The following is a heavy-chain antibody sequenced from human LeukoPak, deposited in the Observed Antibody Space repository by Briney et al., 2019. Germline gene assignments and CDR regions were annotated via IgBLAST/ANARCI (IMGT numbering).Heavy chain of an antibody. V-gene: IGHV3-73*01. CDR2: IKSKGNSHAT. Sequence: GGSLKLSCEASGFTFSCSAMHWVRQASGKGLEWLGHIKSKGNSHATAYAASLKGRFTISRDDSKNTAYLQSNNLETKDTAMYYCARQSGAAIPFVYWGQGTLVTVSS. CDR3: ARQSGAAIPFVY. J-gene: IGHJ4*02. D-gene: IGHD2-2*02. CDR1: GFTFSCSA.